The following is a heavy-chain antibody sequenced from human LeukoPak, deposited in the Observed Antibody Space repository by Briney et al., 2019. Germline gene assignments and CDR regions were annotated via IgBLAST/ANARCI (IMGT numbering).Heavy chain of an antibody. Sequence: PGESLRLSCAASGFHFSTYNMNWVRQAPGKGLGWVSSIYYADSVKGRFTISRDDAKNSLYLQMNSLRVEDTAVYYCAREVIGGNSAWGQGTLVTVSS. V-gene: IGHV3-21*01. CDR3: AREVIGGNSA. J-gene: IGHJ5*02. CDR1: GFHFSTYN. D-gene: IGHD4-23*01. CDR2: I.